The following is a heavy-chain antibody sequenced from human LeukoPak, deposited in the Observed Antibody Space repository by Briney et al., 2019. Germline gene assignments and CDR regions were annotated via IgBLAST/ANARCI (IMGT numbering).Heavy chain of an antibody. V-gene: IGHV1-2*02. Sequence: ASVKVSCKASGYTFTGFYMHWERQAPGQGLEWMGWIHPNGGNTVYAQNFKDRVTMTRDTSISTTYMELSRLTPDDTAFYYFARDFGINLRAAADAGGRGTWVMVSS. J-gene: IGHJ5*02. CDR3: ARDFGINLRAAADA. CDR1: GYTFTGFY. D-gene: IGHD2-2*01. CDR2: IHPNGGNT.